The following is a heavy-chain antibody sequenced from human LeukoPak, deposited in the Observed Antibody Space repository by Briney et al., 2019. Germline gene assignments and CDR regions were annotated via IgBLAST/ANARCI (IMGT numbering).Heavy chain of an antibody. CDR1: GFTFSSYA. J-gene: IGHJ6*02. Sequence: PGGSLRLSCAASGFTFSSYAMHWVRQAPGKGLEYVSAISSNGGSTYYANSVKGRFTISRDNSKNTLYLQMGSLRAEDMAVYYCARETTKYCSGGSCSAEYYYYYYGMDVWGQGTTVTVSS. CDR2: ISSNGGST. D-gene: IGHD2-15*01. V-gene: IGHV3-64*01. CDR3: ARETTKYCSGGSCSAEYYYYYYGMDV.